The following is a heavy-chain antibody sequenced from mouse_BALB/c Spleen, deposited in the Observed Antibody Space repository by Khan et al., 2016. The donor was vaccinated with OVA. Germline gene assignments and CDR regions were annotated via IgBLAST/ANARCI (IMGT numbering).Heavy chain of an antibody. Sequence: EVQLQESGPELVKPGASVKISCKASGYSFTGYFMNWVIQSHGKSLEWIGRINPHIGETFYNQKFTGKATLTVDESSSTAHMELRSLASEDSAVYYCARNYGSDFDYWGQGTTLTVSS. CDR1: GYSFTGYF. D-gene: IGHD1-1*01. CDR2: INPHIGET. CDR3: ARNYGSDFDY. V-gene: IGHV1-20*02. J-gene: IGHJ2*01.